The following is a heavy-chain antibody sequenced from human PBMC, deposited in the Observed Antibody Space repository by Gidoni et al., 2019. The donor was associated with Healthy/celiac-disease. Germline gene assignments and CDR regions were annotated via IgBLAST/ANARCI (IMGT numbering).Heavy chain of an antibody. Sequence: QVQLVESGGGVVQPGRSLRLSCAASGFTFSSYAMHWVRQAPGKGLEWVAVISYDGSNKYYADSVKGRFTISRDNSKNTLYLQMNSLRAEDTAVYYCARGTADNWFDPWGQGTLVTVSS. CDR2: ISYDGSNK. V-gene: IGHV3-30-3*01. CDR3: ARGTADNWFDP. D-gene: IGHD6-25*01. CDR1: GFTFSSYA. J-gene: IGHJ5*02.